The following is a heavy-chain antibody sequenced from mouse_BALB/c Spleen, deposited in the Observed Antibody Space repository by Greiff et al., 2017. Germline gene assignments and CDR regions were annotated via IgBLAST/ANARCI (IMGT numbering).Heavy chain of an antibody. J-gene: IGHJ4*01. CDR2: ISYSGST. Sequence: EVQLVESGPSLVKPSRTLSLTCSVTGDSFTSFYWNWIRKFPGNKLEYMGYISYSGSTYYNPSLKSRISITRDTSKNQYYLQLNSVTTEDTATYYCARNYYAMDYWGQGTSVTVSS. CDR3: ARNYYAMDY. V-gene: IGHV3-8*02. CDR1: GDSFTSFY.